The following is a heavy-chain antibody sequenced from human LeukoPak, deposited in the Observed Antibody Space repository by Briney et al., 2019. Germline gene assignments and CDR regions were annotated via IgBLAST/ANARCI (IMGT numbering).Heavy chain of an antibody. D-gene: IGHD3-10*01. V-gene: IGHV3-7*01. CDR2: IKQDGSEK. Sequence: GGSLRLSCAASGFTFSSYWMSWVRQAPGKGLEWVANIKQDGSEKYYVDSVKGRFTISRDNAKNSLYLQMNSLRAEDTAVYYCARGNSVVRVCYFDYWGQGTLVTVSS. J-gene: IGHJ4*02. CDR1: GFTFSSYW. CDR3: ARGNSVVRVCYFDY.